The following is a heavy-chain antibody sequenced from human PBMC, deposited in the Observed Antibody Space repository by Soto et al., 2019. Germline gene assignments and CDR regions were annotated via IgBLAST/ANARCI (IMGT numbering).Heavy chain of an antibody. V-gene: IGHV3-30*09. CDR1: GFTFNTFA. J-gene: IGHJ4*02. Sequence: QVQLVESGGGVVQPDRSLRLSCTASGFTFNTFAMHWVRRAPDRGLEWVAGISYDGTTRYYADSMRGRFGISRDNSKNTLFLQINCLRPDDTAVYYCARAPTSRLDYWGQGTLVTVSA. CDR2: ISYDGTTR. CDR3: ARAPTSRLDY.